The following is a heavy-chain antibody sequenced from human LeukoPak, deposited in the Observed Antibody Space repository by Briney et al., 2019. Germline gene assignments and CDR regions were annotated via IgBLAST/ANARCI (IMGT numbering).Heavy chain of an antibody. CDR2: IYYIGST. CDR1: GDSISSYY. CDR3: ARDYAFDI. Sequence: SETLSLTCTVSGDSISSYYWSWIRQPPGKGLEWIGYIYYIGSTNYNPSLKSRVTISVDTSKNQFSLELSSVTAADTAVYCCARDYAFDIWGQGTMVTVSS. V-gene: IGHV4-59*01. J-gene: IGHJ3*02.